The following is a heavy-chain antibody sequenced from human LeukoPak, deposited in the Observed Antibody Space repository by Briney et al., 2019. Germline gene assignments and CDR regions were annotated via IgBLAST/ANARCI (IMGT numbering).Heavy chain of an antibody. CDR2: MNPNSGNT. V-gene: IGHV1-8*03. Sequence: GASVKVSCKASGYTFTSYDINWVRQAIGQGLEWMGWMNPNSGNTGYAQKFQGRVTITRNTSISTAYMELSSLRSEDTAVYYCARVRYTVGYCSSTSCYGPLDYWGQGTLVTVSS. D-gene: IGHD2-2*01. J-gene: IGHJ4*02. CDR1: GYTFTSYD. CDR3: ARVRYTVGYCSSTSCYGPLDY.